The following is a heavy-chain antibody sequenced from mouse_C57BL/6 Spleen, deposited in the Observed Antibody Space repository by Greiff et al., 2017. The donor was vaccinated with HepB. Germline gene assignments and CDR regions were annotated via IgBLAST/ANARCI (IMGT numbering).Heavy chain of an antibody. D-gene: IGHD2-3*01. V-gene: IGHV1-7*01. J-gene: IGHJ2*01. CDR3: ARGIYDGYY. CDR2: INPSSGYT. CDR1: GYAFSSYW. Sequence: QVQLQQSGAELVKPGASVKISCKASGYAFSSYWMNWVKQRPGQGLEWIGYINPSSGYTKYNQKFKDKATLTADKSSSTAYMQLSSLTYEDSAVYYCARGIYDGYYWGQGTTLTVSS.